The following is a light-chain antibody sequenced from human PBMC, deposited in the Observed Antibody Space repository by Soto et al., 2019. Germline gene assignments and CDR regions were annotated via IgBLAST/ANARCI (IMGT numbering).Light chain of an antibody. Sequence: DIVLTQSPGTLSLSPGERATLSCGASQSINSRSLAWYQQKPGQAPRLLIYGASTRATGIPARFSGSGSGTDFTLTISSLEPKDFAVYYCQQRSNWPSITFGQGTRLEIK. V-gene: IGKV3D-20*02. CDR3: QQRSNWPSIT. J-gene: IGKJ5*01. CDR2: GAS. CDR1: QSINSRS.